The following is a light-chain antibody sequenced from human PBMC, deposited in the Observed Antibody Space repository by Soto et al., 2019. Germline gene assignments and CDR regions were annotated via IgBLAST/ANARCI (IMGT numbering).Light chain of an antibody. Sequence: EIVLTQSPSTLTSSPGERATLSCRASQTVSNKLAWYQHKPGQAPRLLIYDTSNRATGIPARFSGSGSGTDFPLTISSLEPEDFAVYFCQQRSNCPGTFGQGTKVDIK. V-gene: IGKV3-11*01. CDR1: QTVSNK. J-gene: IGKJ1*01. CDR3: QQRSNCPGT. CDR2: DTS.